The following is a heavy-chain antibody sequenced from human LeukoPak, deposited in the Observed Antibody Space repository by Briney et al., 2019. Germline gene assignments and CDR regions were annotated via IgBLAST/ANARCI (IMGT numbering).Heavy chain of an antibody. Sequence: SETLSLTCAVYGGSLSGYYWSWIRQPPGKGLEWIGEINHSGSTNYNPSLKSRVTISVDTSKNQFSLKLSSVTAADTAVYYCARGPYDYVWGSYLLGAFDIWGQGTMVTVSS. D-gene: IGHD3-16*02. J-gene: IGHJ3*02. CDR1: GGSLSGYY. CDR2: INHSGST. V-gene: IGHV4-34*01. CDR3: ARGPYDYVWGSYLLGAFDI.